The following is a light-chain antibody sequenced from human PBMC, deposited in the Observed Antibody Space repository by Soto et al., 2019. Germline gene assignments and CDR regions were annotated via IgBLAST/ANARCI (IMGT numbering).Light chain of an antibody. Sequence: QSVLTQPPSASGTPGQRVTISCSGSSSNIGSKYVYWYQQLPGTAPKLLMYRNNQRPSGVPDRFSGSKSGTSASLAISGLQAEDEADYYCCSYAGSSTFVFGGGTKLTVL. CDR1: SSNIGSKY. CDR2: RNN. V-gene: IGLV1-47*01. J-gene: IGLJ2*01. CDR3: CSYAGSSTFV.